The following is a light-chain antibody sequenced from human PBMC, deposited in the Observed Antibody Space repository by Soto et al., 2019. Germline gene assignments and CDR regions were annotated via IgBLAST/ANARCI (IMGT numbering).Light chain of an antibody. CDR3: TSFTSSSTWV. CDR2: EVS. Sequence: QSPLTLPPSVSCSPRHSITISCTVTSSDVGGYNYVSWFQQHPGKAHKLKIYEVSNRPAGVSNRFSGSKSGYTASLTISELQAEDEADYYCTSFTSSSTWVFGGGTK. V-gene: IGLV2-14*03. CDR1: SSDVGGYNY. J-gene: IGLJ3*02.